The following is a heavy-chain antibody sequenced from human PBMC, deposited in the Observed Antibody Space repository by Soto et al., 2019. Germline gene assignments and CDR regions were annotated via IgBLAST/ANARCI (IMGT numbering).Heavy chain of an antibody. CDR3: ARSSYGSTVDYYYGMDV. D-gene: IGHD5-18*01. Sequence: QVQLVQSGAEVKKPGSSVKVSCKASGGTFSSYAISWVRQAPGQGLEWMGGIIPIFGTAHYAKKFQGRVTINADESTSTAYRELSGLRFEDTAVYYCARSSYGSTVDYYYGMDVWGQGTTVTVSS. J-gene: IGHJ6*02. CDR1: GGTFSSYA. CDR2: IIPIFGTA. V-gene: IGHV1-69*01.